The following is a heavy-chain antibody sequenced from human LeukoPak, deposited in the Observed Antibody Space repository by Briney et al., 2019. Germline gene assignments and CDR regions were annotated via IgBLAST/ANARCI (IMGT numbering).Heavy chain of an antibody. CDR3: ARDILYCSGGSCYPRTDDAFDI. CDR1: GGSISSYY. V-gene: IGHV4-4*07. D-gene: IGHD2-15*01. J-gene: IGHJ3*02. Sequence: SETLSLTCTVSGGSISSYYWSWIRQPAGKGLEWIGRIYRSGSTNYNPSLKSRVTMSVDTSKNQFSLKLSAVTAADTAVYYCARDILYCSGGSCYPRTDDAFDIWGQGTMVTVSS. CDR2: IYRSGST.